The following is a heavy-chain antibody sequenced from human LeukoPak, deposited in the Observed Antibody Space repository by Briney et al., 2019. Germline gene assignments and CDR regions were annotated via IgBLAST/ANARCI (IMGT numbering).Heavy chain of an antibody. V-gene: IGHV3-23*01. CDR1: GFTFSYYP. CDR2: TGSASGTK. Sequence: GGSLRLSCVASGFTFSYYPLSWVRQAPGKGLEWVAATGSASGTKYYADSVKGRFAISRDDSKSTLYLQMSSLRGEDTAAYYCAKVWVTYYDRGIFDSWGQGTRVTVSS. D-gene: IGHD3-22*01. J-gene: IGHJ4*02. CDR3: AKVWVTYYDRGIFDS.